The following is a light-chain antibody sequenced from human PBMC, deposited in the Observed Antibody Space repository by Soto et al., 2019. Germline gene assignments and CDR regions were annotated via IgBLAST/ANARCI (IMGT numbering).Light chain of an antibody. CDR3: SSYTSSSTYV. CDR2: DVT. Sequence: QSALTQPASVSGSPGQSITISCTEASSDIDGYNYVSWYQQHPVKAPKLIIYDVTNRPSGVSNRFSGSKSGNTASLTISGLQAGDEADYYCSSYTSSSTYVFGTGTKVTVL. J-gene: IGLJ1*01. V-gene: IGLV2-14*01. CDR1: SSDIDGYNY.